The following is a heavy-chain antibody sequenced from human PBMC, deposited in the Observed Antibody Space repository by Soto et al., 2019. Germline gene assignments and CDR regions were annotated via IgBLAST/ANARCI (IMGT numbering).Heavy chain of an antibody. CDR3: ASDRSSGWDQGYGMDV. V-gene: IGHV4-59*01. J-gene: IGHJ6*02. CDR1: GGSISTYY. D-gene: IGHD6-19*01. CDR2: IYYSGST. Sequence: TSETLSLTCTVSGGSISTYYWSWIRQPPGKGLEWIGYIYYSGSTSYNPSLKSRVTISVDTSKNQFSLKLRSVAAADTAVYYCASDRSSGWDQGYGMDVWGQGTTVTVSS.